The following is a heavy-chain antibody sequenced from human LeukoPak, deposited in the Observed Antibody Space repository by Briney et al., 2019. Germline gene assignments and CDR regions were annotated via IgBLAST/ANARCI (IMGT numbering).Heavy chain of an antibody. CDR3: RSGHQYDAFDI. D-gene: IGHD2-15*01. CDR2: IYYSGST. Sequence: PSETLSPTCTVSGGSISSSSYYWGWIRQPPGKGLEWIGSIYYSGSTYYNSSLKSRVTISVDTPKNQFSLKLSSVTAADTAVYYCRSGHQYDAFDIWGQGTMVTVSS. V-gene: IGHV4-39*01. J-gene: IGHJ3*02. CDR1: GGSISSSSYY.